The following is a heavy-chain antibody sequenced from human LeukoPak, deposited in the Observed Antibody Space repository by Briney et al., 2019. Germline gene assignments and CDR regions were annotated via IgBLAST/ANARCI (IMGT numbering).Heavy chain of an antibody. CDR2: ISKDGTYK. V-gene: IGHV3-30*04. J-gene: IGHJ4*02. D-gene: IGHD5-12*01. CDR1: GYTFSNFA. Sequence: PGESLRLSCEVSGYTFSNFAVNWVRQAPGKGLEWVAVISKDGTYKYFSDSVKGRFTISRDNSKNTLYLQMNSLRAEDTAVYYCARDRVPHSGYVGYFDYWGQGTLVTVSS. CDR3: ARDRVPHSGYVGYFDY.